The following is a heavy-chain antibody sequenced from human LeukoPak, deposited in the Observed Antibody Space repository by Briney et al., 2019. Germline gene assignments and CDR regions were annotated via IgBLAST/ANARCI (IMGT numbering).Heavy chain of an antibody. V-gene: IGHV3-64D*09. CDR2: ITSNGGST. D-gene: IGHD3-22*01. J-gene: IGHJ4*02. Sequence: SGGSLRLSCAASGFSFNIYWMSWVRQAPGKGLEDVSAITSNGGSTSYADSVKGRFTISRDNSKNTLYLQMSSLRAEDTAVYYCVKGSSYYYDSSGYYFDYWGQGTLVTVSS. CDR1: GFSFNIYW. CDR3: VKGSSYYYDSSGYYFDY.